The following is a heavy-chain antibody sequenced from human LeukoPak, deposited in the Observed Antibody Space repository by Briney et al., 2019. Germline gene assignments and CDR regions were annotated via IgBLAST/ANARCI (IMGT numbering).Heavy chain of an antibody. J-gene: IGHJ4*02. V-gene: IGHV3-30*18. Sequence: GGSLRLSCAASGFTFSSYGMHWVRQAPGKGLEWVAVISYDGSNKYYADSVKGRFTISRDNSKNTLYLQMNSLRAEDTAVYYCAKDLSYIGTHPYYFDYWGQGTLVTVSS. CDR3: AKDLSYIGTHPYYFDY. CDR1: GFTFSSYG. CDR2: ISYDGSNK. D-gene: IGHD1-26*01.